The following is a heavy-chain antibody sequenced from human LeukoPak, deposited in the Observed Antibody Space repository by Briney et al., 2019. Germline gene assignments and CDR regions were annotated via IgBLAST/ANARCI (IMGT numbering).Heavy chain of an antibody. CDR3: ARESVANYMDV. V-gene: IGHV3-53*01. CDR1: GFTVSSNY. D-gene: IGHD5-12*01. CDR2: IYSGGST. Sequence: GGSLRLSCAASGFTVSSNYMSWVRQAPGKGLEWVSVIYSGGSTYYADSVKGRFTISRDNSKNTLYLQMNSLRAEDTAVYYCARESVANYMDVWGKGTTVTVSS. J-gene: IGHJ6*03.